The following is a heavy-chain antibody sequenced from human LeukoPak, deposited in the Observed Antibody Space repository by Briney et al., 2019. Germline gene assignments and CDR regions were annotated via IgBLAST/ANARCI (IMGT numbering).Heavy chain of an antibody. D-gene: IGHD3-10*01. CDR2: IKQDGSEK. V-gene: IGHV3-7*04. CDR1: GFTFRSYA. Sequence: PGGSLRLSCAASGFTFRSYAMTWVRQAPGKGLEWVANIKQDGSEKYYVDSVKGRFTISRDTAKNSLYLQVNSLRAEDTAVYYCARGGGATGVPITMVRGVISYDMDVWGQGTTVTVSS. CDR3: ARGGGATGVPITMVRGVISYDMDV. J-gene: IGHJ6*02.